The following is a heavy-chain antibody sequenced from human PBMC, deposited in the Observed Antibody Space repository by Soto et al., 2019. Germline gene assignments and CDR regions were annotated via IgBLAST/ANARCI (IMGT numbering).Heavy chain of an antibody. CDR3: SHGDYQYLYS. J-gene: IGHJ4*02. D-gene: IGHD4-17*01. Sequence: GGSLRLSCAVSGVTLTNVWMNWVRQAPGKGPEWVGRIKSKTDGGTTDYAAPVKGRVTISRDDSENTLYLQMNSLNTEDTAVYYCSHGDYQYLYSWGQGTLVTVSS. CDR2: IKSKTDGGTT. CDR1: GVTLTNVW. V-gene: IGHV3-15*07.